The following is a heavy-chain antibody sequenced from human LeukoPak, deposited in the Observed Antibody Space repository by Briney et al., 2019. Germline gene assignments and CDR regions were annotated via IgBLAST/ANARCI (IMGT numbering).Heavy chain of an antibody. Sequence: GGSLRLSCAASGFTFSSYAMSWVRQAPGKGLEWVGRIKSKTDGGTTDYAAPVKGRFTISRDDSKNTLYLQMNSLKTEDTAVYYCTTDPTSRLHLGELSSHFDYWGQGTLVTVSS. V-gene: IGHV3-15*01. CDR1: GFTFSSYA. CDR3: TTDPTSRLHLGELSSHFDY. J-gene: IGHJ4*02. D-gene: IGHD3-16*02. CDR2: IKSKTDGGTT.